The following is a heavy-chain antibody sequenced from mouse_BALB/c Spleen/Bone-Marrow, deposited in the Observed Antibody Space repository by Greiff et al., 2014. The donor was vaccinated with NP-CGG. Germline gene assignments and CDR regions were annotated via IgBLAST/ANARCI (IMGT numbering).Heavy chain of an antibody. J-gene: IGHJ4*01. V-gene: IGHV14-3*02. CDR1: GFNIKDTY. CDR2: IDPANGNT. D-gene: IGHD2-14*01. Sequence: VQLKQSGAELVKPGASVKLSCTASGFNIKDTYMYWVKQRPEQGLEWIGRIDPANGNTKYDPKFQGKATITADTSSNTAYLQLNSLTSEDTAVYYCAQGYDWAMDYWGQGTSVTVSS. CDR3: AQGYDWAMDY.